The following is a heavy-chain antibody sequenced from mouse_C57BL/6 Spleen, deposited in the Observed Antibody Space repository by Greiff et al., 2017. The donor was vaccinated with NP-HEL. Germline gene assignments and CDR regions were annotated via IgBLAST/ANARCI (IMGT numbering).Heavy chain of an antibody. CDR3: ARRRTAQAYFDY. V-gene: IGHV3-6*01. CDR2: ISYDGSN. CDR1: GYSITSGYY. Sequence: EVKLQESGPGLVKPSQSLSLTCSVTGYSITSGYYWNWIRQFPGNKLEWMGYISYDGSNNYNPSLKNRISITRDTSKNQFFLKLNSVTTEDTATYYCARRRTAQAYFDYWGQGTTLTVSS. D-gene: IGHD3-2*02. J-gene: IGHJ2*01.